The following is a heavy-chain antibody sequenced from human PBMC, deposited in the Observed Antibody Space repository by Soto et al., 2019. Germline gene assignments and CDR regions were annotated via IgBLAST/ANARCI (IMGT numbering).Heavy chain of an antibody. D-gene: IGHD6-13*01. CDR2: IKQDGSEK. CDR3: AREDEYSSSWSPGDY. V-gene: IGHV3-7*01. Sequence: EVQLVESGGGLVQPGGSLRLSCAASGFTFSSYWMSWVRQAPGKGLEWVANIKQDGSEKYYVDSVKCRFTISRDNAKNSLYLQMNSLRAEDTAVYYCAREDEYSSSWSPGDYWGQGTLVTVSS. CDR1: GFTFSSYW. J-gene: IGHJ4*02.